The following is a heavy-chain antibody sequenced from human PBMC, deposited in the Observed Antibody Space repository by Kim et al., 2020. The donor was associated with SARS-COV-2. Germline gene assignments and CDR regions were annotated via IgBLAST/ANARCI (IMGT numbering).Heavy chain of an antibody. Sequence: SETLSLTCAVYGGSFSVYYWSWIRQPPGKGLEWIGEINHSGSTNYNPSLKSRVTISVDTSKNQFSLKLSSVTAADTAVYYCARGKSSGYYYGGYYYYG. CDR1: GGSFSVYY. D-gene: IGHD3-22*01. CDR3: ARGKSSGYYYGGYYYYG. V-gene: IGHV4-34*01. CDR2: INHSGST. J-gene: IGHJ6*01.